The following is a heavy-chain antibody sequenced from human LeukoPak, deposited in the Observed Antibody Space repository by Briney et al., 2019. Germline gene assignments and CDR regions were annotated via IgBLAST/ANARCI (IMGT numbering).Heavy chain of an antibody. D-gene: IGHD6-19*01. CDR3: AKDPRTYSSGPRGDY. CDR2: ISGSGGST. CDR1: GFTFSSYA. J-gene: IGHJ4*02. V-gene: IGHV3-23*01. Sequence: GGSLRPSCAASGFTFSSYAMSWVRQAPGKGLEWVSAISGSGGSTYYADSVKGRFTISRDNSKNTLYLQMNSLRAEDTAVYYCAKDPRTYSSGPRGDYWGQGTLVTVSS.